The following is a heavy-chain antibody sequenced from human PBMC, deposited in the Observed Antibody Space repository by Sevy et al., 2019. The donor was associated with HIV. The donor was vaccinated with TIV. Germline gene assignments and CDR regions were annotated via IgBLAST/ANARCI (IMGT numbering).Heavy chain of an antibody. D-gene: IGHD3-22*01. CDR3: ARVRDTSAFPAAFDY. CDR2: IRRSTEYI. CDR1: GFTFNYYT. J-gene: IGHJ4*02. V-gene: IGHV3-21*01. Sequence: GGSLRLSCAASGFTFNYYTMNWVRQAPGKGLEWVSSIRRSTEYIYYADSVKGRFTISRDNAKKSLYLQMNSLRAEDTALYYCARVRDTSAFPAAFDYWGQGTLVTVSS.